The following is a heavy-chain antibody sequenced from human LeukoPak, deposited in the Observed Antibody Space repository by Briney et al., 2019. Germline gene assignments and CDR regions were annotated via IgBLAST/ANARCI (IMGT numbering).Heavy chain of an antibody. V-gene: IGHV5-10-1*01. CDR1: GYSFTSYW. CDR3: ARQDRAVAGTLRNWFDP. Sequence: GESLRISCKGSGYSFTSYWISWVRQMPGKGVEWVGRIDPSDSYTNYSPSFQGHVTISADKSISTAYLQWSSLKASDTAMYYCARQDRAVAGTLRNWFDPWGQGTLVTVSS. D-gene: IGHD6-19*01. CDR2: IDPSDSYT. J-gene: IGHJ5*02.